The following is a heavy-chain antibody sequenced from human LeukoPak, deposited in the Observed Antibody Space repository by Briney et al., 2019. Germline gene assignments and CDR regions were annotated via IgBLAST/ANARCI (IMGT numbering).Heavy chain of an antibody. CDR1: GFTFKAYW. V-gene: IGHV3-7*01. CDR2: IQQDGSEK. CDR3: ARLRYTYGKNFDY. D-gene: IGHD5-18*01. J-gene: IGHJ4*02. Sequence: PGGSLRLSCAASGFTFKAYWMSWVRQAPGTGLEWVANIQQDGSEKNYVDSVKGRFTISRDNARNSLYLEMNSLRAADTGVYYCARLRYTYGKNFDYWGQGTLVTVSS.